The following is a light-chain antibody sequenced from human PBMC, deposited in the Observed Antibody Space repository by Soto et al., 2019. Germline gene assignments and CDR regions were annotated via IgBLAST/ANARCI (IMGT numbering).Light chain of an antibody. CDR2: EGS. CDR3: CSYAGSGTLL. V-gene: IGLV2-23*01. Sequence: QSALTQPASVSGSPGQSITISCTGTXSDVGSYNLVSWYQQRPGKAPKLMIYEGSKRPSGVSNRFSGSRSGNTASLTISGLQTEDEADYYCCSYAGSGTLLFGGGTKLTVL. CDR1: XSDVGSYNL. J-gene: IGLJ2*01.